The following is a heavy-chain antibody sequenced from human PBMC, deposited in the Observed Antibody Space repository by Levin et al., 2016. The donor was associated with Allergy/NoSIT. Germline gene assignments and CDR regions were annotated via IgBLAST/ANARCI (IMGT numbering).Heavy chain of an antibody. D-gene: IGHD2-2*02. Sequence: SETLSLTCTVSGGSISSGGYYWSWIRQHPGKGLEWIGYIYYSGSTYYNPSLKSRVTISVDTSKNQFSLKLSSVTAADTAVYYCARGVVVPAAISGEYFQHWGQGTLVTVSS. CDR1: GGSISSGGYY. J-gene: IGHJ1*01. CDR2: IYYSGST. V-gene: IGHV4-31*03. CDR3: ARGVVVPAAISGEYFQH.